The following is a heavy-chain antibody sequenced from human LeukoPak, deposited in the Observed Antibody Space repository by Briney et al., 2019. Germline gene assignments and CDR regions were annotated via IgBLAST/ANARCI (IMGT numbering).Heavy chain of an antibody. V-gene: IGHV3-49*04. CDR3: ARQVVVGQTYFDY. D-gene: IGHD2-2*01. Sequence: GRSLRLSCTTSGFTFGDYAMDWVRQAPGKGLEWVGFIRTKAYNGATEYAASVKGRFTISRVDSKSIAYLQMNSLRTEDTAVYFCARQVVVGQTYFDYWGQGTLVTVSS. CDR2: IRTKAYNGAT. CDR1: GFTFGDYA. J-gene: IGHJ4*02.